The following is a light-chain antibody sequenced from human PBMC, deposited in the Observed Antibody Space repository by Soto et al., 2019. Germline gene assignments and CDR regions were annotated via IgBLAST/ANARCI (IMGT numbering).Light chain of an antibody. Sequence: DIQMTQAPSTLSASVVDTVTVTCRASQSVSGWLAWYQQKPGKAPKLLIYKASTLKSGVPSRFSGSGSGTEFTLTISSLLLYDFSTYYRHLHNIPTSTVGGRSKVEI. CDR2: KAS. J-gene: IGKJ4*01. V-gene: IGKV1-5*03. CDR1: QSVSGW. CDR3: HLHNIPTST.